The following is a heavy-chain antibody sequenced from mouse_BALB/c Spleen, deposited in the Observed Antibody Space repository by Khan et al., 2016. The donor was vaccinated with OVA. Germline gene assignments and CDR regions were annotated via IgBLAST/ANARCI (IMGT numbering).Heavy chain of an antibody. CDR2: ISDGGRYT. D-gene: IGHD2-10*02. Sequence: EVELVESGGGLVKPGGSLKLSCAASGFTFSDYYMYWVRQTPEKRLEWVATISDGGRYTYYLDSVKGRFTISRDDAKNNLYLQMNSLTSEDTAMYYCASCWYGNPFAYWGQGTLVTVSA. CDR1: GFTFSDYY. J-gene: IGHJ3*01. CDR3: ASCWYGNPFAY. V-gene: IGHV5-4*02.